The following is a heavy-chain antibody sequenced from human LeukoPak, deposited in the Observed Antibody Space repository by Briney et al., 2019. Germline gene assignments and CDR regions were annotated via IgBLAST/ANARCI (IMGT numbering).Heavy chain of an antibody. CDR2: IRYDGTNK. CDR3: ARDRYCSSTSCSFGTTWFDP. Sequence: GGSLRLSCAASGLIFSDYGMHWVRQAPGKGLEWVTFIRYDGTNKYYADSVKGRFTISRDNSKNTLYLQMDSLRTEDTAVYYCARDRYCSSTSCSFGTTWFDPWGQGTLVTVSS. D-gene: IGHD2-2*01. V-gene: IGHV3-30*02. J-gene: IGHJ5*02. CDR1: GLIFSDYG.